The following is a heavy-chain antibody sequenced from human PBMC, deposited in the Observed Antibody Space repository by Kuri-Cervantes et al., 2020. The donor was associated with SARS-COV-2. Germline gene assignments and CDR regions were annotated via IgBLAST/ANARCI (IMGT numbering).Heavy chain of an antibody. CDR2: IYHSGST. CDR3: ASLYDYVWGSYDY. D-gene: IGHD3-16*01. V-gene: IGHV4-38-2*01. Sequence: SETLSLTCAVSGYSISSGYYWGWIRQPPGKGLERIGSIYHSGSTYYNPSLKSRVTISVDTSKNQFSLKLSSVTAADTAVYYCASLYDYVWGSYDYWGQGTLVTVSS. J-gene: IGHJ4*02. CDR1: GYSISSGYY.